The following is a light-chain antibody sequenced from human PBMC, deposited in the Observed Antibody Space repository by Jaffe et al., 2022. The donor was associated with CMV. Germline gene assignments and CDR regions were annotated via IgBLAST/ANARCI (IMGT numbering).Light chain of an antibody. CDR3: ATWDRSLRGV. CDR1: SSNIGNNY. J-gene: IGLJ3*02. Sequence: QSVLTQPPSVSAAPGQKVTISCSGSSSNIGNNYVSWYQQLPGTAPKLLIYENNKRPSGIPDRFSGSKSGTSATLGITGLQTGDEADYYCATWDRSLRGVFGGGTKLTVL. CDR2: ENN. V-gene: IGLV1-51*02.